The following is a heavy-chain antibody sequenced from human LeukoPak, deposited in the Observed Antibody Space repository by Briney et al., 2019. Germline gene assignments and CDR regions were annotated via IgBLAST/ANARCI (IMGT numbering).Heavy chain of an antibody. CDR1: GYTFTDYY. V-gene: IGHV1-2*02. CDR2: VNPNTGAT. J-gene: IGHJ4*02. D-gene: IGHD1-20*01. CDR3: ALVTGPAFDY. Sequence: ASGKVSCKAAGYTFTDYYIHWVRQAPGQGLEWMGWVNPNTGATVYAQKFQGRVTVTGHTSISTAYMELSRLTSDDTAVYYCALVTGPAFDYWGQGTLVPVSS.